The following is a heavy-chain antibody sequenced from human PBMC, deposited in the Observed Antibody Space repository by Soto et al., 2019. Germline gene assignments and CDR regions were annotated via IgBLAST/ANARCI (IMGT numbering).Heavy chain of an antibody. CDR3: AKDLSYYDFWISGGIYYYYGMDV. D-gene: IGHD3-3*01. Sequence: EVQLLESGGGLVQPGGSLRLSCAASGFTFSSYAMSWVRKAPGKGLEWVSAISGSGGSTYYADSVKGRFTISRDNSKNTLYLQMNSLRAEDTAVYYFAKDLSYYDFWISGGIYYYYGMDVWGQGTTVTVSS. J-gene: IGHJ6*02. V-gene: IGHV3-23*01. CDR2: ISGSGGST. CDR1: GFTFSSYA.